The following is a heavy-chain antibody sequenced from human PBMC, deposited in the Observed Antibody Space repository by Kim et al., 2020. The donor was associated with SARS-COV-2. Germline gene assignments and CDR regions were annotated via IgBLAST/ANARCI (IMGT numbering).Heavy chain of an antibody. J-gene: IGHJ6*02. CDR1: GGTFSSYA. CDR3: ARDRRGYCSSTSCSKWAGMDV. D-gene: IGHD2-2*01. Sequence: SVKVSCKASGGTFSSYAISWVRQAPGQGLEWMGGIIPIFGTANYAQKFQGRVTITADESTSTAYMELSSLRSEDTAVYYCARDRRGYCSSTSCSKWAGMDVWGQGTTVTVSS. CDR2: IIPIFGTA. V-gene: IGHV1-69*13.